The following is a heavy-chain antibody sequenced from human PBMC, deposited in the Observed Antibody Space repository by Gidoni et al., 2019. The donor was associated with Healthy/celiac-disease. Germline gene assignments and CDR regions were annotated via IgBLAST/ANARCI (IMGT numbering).Heavy chain of an antibody. CDR2: IIPILGKA. J-gene: IGHJ5*02. V-gene: IGHV1-69*06. D-gene: IGHD3-22*01. Sequence: QVQLVQSGAEVPKPGSSVTVSCTASGATFRSYAISLVRQAPGKGLDGMGGIIPILGKANYAQKFQGRVTITAYKSTSTAYMELSSLRSEDTAVYYCASGRNYYDSSGYYPEYNWFDPWGQGTLVTVSS. CDR1: GATFRSYA. CDR3: ASGRNYYDSSGYYPEYNWFDP.